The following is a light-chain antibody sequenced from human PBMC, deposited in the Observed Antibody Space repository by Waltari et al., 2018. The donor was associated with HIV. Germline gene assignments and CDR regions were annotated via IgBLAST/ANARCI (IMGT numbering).Light chain of an antibody. CDR1: SLRSYY. J-gene: IGLJ2*01. Sequence: SSELTQDPAVSVALGQTVRITCQGDSLRSYYASWYQQKPGQAPVLVIYGKNNRPSGSPDRVAGSSSGNTASLTITGAQAEDEADYYCNSRDSSGVVFGGGTKLTVL. CDR3: NSRDSSGVV. V-gene: IGLV3-19*01. CDR2: GKN.